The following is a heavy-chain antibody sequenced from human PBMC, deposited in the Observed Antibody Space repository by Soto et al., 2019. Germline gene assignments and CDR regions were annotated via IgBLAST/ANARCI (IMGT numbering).Heavy chain of an antibody. CDR3: ARDSSSCFDY. Sequence: QVQLVESGGGVVQPGRSLRLSCAASGFTFSSYGMHWVRQAPGKGLEWVAVIWYDGSNKYYADSVKGRFTISRDNCKYALYLQMNSLRAEDTAVYYCARDSSSCFDYWGQGTLVTVSS. CDR2: IWYDGSNK. V-gene: IGHV3-33*01. J-gene: IGHJ4*02. CDR1: GFTFSSYG. D-gene: IGHD6-13*01.